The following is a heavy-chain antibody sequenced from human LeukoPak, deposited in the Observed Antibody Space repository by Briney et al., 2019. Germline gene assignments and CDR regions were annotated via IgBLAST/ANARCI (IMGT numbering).Heavy chain of an antibody. CDR2: IYHSGST. D-gene: IGHD2-2*01. CDR1: GGSISSGGYY. CDR3: ASYCSSTSCQLDY. V-gene: IGHV4-61*08. Sequence: SETLSLTCTVSGGSISSGGYYWSWIRQPPGKGLEWIGYIYHSGSTNYNPSLKSRVTISVDTSKNQFSLKLSSVTAADTAVYYCASYCSSTSCQLDYWGQGTLVTVSS. J-gene: IGHJ4*02.